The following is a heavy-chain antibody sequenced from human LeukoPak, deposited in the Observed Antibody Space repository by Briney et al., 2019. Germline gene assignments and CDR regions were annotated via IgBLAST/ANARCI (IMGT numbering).Heavy chain of an antibody. CDR3: ARDSAADDNDFDV. Sequence: PGGSLRLSCAASGFTFSSYSMNWVRQAPGKGLEWVSSISSSSSYIYYADSVKGRFAISRDNSKNILYLQMNNLRAEDTALYYCARDSAADDNDFDVWGQGTMVTVSS. V-gene: IGHV3-21*01. D-gene: IGHD6-25*01. J-gene: IGHJ3*01. CDR1: GFTFSSYS. CDR2: ISSSSSYI.